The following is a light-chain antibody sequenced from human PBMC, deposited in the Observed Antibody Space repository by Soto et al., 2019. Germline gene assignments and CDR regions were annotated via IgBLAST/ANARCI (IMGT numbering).Light chain of an antibody. V-gene: IGLV2-14*01. CDR3: SSYTTDNTRV. J-gene: IGLJ2*01. Sequence: QSALTQPASVSGAPGQSITIFCTGTSSDVGGYIYVSWYQQYPGKAPKLMIYEVNNRPSGVSNRFSGSKSGNTASLTISGLQADDEADYYCSSYTTDNTRVFGGGTKLTVL. CDR2: EVN. CDR1: SSDVGGYIY.